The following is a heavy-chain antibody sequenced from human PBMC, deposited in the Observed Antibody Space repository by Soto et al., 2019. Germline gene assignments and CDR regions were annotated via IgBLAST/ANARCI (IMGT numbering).Heavy chain of an antibody. V-gene: IGHV3-30-3*01. CDR1: GFTFSSYA. CDR3: ARDADTYYDFWRELLDIDY. CDR2: ISYDGSNK. D-gene: IGHD3-3*01. Sequence: PGGSLRLSCAASGFTFSSYAMHWVRQAPGKGLEWVAVISYDGSNKYYADSVKGRFTISRDNSKNTLYLQMNSLRAEDTAVYYCARDADTYYDFWRELLDIDYWGQGTLVTVSS. J-gene: IGHJ4*02.